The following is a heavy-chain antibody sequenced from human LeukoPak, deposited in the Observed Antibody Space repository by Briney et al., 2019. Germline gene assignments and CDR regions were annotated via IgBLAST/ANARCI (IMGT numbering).Heavy chain of an antibody. CDR2: IYYSGST. CDR3: ARNGYSYGYYYYGMDV. Sequence: SETLSLTCTVSGGSISSYYWSWIRQPPGKGLERIGYIYYSGSTNYNPSLKSRVTISVDTSKNQFSLKLSSVTAADTAVYYCARNGYSYGYYYYGMDVWGQGTTVTVSS. V-gene: IGHV4-59*01. CDR1: GGSISSYY. D-gene: IGHD5-18*01. J-gene: IGHJ6*02.